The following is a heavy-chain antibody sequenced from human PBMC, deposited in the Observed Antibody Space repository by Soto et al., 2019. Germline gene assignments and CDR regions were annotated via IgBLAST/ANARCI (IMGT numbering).Heavy chain of an antibody. CDR1: GFTFSSFA. CDR3: ARESWGDIFFDY. Sequence: QVQLVESGGGVVQPGRSLRLSCAASGFTFSSFAMHWIRQAPGKGLEWVAVISYDGNNNYYADSVKGRFIISRDNSKNTLYVQMNSLRPEDTALYYCARESWGDIFFDYWGQGTPVTVSS. J-gene: IGHJ4*02. V-gene: IGHV3-30-3*01. CDR2: ISYDGNNN. D-gene: IGHD2-21*02.